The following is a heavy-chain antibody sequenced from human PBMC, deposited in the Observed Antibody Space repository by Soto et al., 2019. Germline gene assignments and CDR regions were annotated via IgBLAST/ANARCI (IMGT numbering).Heavy chain of an antibody. CDR3: ARGAQPYYYDSSGYYPSGPYGMDV. J-gene: IGHJ6*02. CDR2: MNPNSGNT. CDR1: GYTFTSYD. D-gene: IGHD3-22*01. V-gene: IGHV1-8*01. Sequence: GASVKVSCKASGYTFTSYDFNWVRQATGQGLEWMGWMNPNSGNTGYAQKFQGRVTMTRNTSISTAYMELSSLRSEDTAVYYCARGAQPYYYDSSGYYPSGPYGMDVWGQGTTVTVSS.